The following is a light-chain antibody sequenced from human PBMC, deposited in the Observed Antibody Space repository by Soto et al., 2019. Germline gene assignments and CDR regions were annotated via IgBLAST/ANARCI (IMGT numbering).Light chain of an antibody. V-gene: IGKV1-39*01. J-gene: IGKJ4*01. CDR2: AAS. CDR3: QQSYSISPT. CDR1: QSISNY. Sequence: DIQMTQSPSSLSASVRDRVTITCRASQSISNYLNWYQQKPGKAPELLIYAASSLQSGVPSRFSGSGSGTDFTLTISSLQPEDFATYYCQQSYSISPTFGGGTKVEIK.